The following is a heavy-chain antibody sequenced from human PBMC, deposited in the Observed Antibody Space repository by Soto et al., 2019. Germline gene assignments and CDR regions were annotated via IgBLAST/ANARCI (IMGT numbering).Heavy chain of an antibody. Sequence: EVQLLESGGGLVQPGGSLRLSCAASGLTFSSYAMSWVRQAPGKGLEWVSGISGSGHSTWYADSVKGRFTISRDNYKHTLYRQMNSLRAEDTDGYYCAKETSGLLVAVPFDYWGQGTLVTVSS. CDR2: ISGSGHST. J-gene: IGHJ4*02. CDR3: AKETSGLLVAVPFDY. CDR1: GLTFSSYA. D-gene: IGHD2-15*01. V-gene: IGHV3-23*01.